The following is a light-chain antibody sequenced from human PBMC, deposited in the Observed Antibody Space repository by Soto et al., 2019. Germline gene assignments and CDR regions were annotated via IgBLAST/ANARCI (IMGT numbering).Light chain of an antibody. J-gene: IGKJ1*01. CDR3: QQYDSFPRT. CDR2: KAS. V-gene: IGKV1-5*03. CDR1: QSISSW. Sequence: DIQMTQSPSTLSASVGDRVTITCRASQSISSWLAWYQQKPGKAPKLLIYKASSLESGVPSRFSGGGSGTEFTLSISSLQPEDFATYYCQQYDSFPRTFGQGTKVEIK.